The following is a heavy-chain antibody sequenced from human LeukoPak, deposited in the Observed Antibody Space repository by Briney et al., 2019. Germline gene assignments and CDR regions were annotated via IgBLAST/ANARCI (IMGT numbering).Heavy chain of an antibody. J-gene: IGHJ4*02. D-gene: IGHD3-22*01. CDR1: GFTVSYNY. CDR3: AARYDRRGSLGY. CDR2: IYSGGGT. Sequence: PGGSLRLSCAASGFTVSYNYVSWVRQAPGKGLEWVSVIYSGGGTYYADSVKGRSTISRDNSKNTVYLQMNSLRAEDTAVYYCAARYDRRGSLGYWGQGTLVTVSS. V-gene: IGHV3-53*01.